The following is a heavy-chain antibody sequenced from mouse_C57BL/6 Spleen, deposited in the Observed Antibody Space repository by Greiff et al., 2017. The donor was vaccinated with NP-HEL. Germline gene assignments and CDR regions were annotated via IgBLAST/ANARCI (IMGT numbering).Heavy chain of an antibody. CDR1: GFTFSSYA. J-gene: IGHJ4*01. Sequence: EVQLVESGGGLVKPGGSLKLSCAASGFTFSSYAMSWVRQTPEKRLEWVATISDGGSYTYYPDNVKGRFTISTDNAKNNLYLQMSQLKSEDTAMYYCARRGITTVVSSYAMDYWGQGTSVTVSS. V-gene: IGHV5-4*01. D-gene: IGHD1-1*01. CDR2: ISDGGSYT. CDR3: ARRGITTVVSSYAMDY.